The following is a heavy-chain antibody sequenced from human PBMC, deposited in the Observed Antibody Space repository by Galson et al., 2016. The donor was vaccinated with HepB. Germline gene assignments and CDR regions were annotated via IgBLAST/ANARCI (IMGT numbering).Heavy chain of an antibody. CDR2: IYYSGST. Sequence: LSLTFTVSGGSISSYYWSWIRQPPGKGLEWIGYIYYSGSTDYNPSLKSRVTISVDTSKNPFSLKLGSVTAADTAVYYCARTPYYYASSGDWYFDLWGRGTLVTVSS. CDR3: ARTPYYYASSGDWYFDL. J-gene: IGHJ2*01. CDR1: GGSISSYY. V-gene: IGHV4-59*01. D-gene: IGHD3-22*01.